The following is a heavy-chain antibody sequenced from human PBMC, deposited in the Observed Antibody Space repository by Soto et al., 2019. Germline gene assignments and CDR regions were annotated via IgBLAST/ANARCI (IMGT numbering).Heavy chain of an antibody. V-gene: IGHV1-18*03. J-gene: IGHJ6*02. CDR1: GYTFTSYG. Sequence: ASVKVSCKASGYTFTSYGISWVRQAPGQGLEWMGWISAYNDNTNYAQKLQGRVTMTTDTSTSTAYMELRSLRSDDMAVYYCARVAVAEFSYYYYGMDVWGQGPTVTVSS. D-gene: IGHD6-19*01. CDR2: ISAYNDNT. CDR3: ARVAVAEFSYYYYGMDV.